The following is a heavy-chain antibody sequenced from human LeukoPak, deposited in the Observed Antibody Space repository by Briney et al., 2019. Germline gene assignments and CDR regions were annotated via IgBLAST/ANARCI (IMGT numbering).Heavy chain of an antibody. Sequence: VKPGGSLRLSCAASGFTFSSYSMNWVRQAPGKGLEWVSSISSSSSYIYYADSVKGRFTISRDNAKNLLYLQMNSLRAEDTGVYYCARDRFSCSSTSCYSYYYYGMDVWGQGTTVTVSS. CDR2: ISSSSSYI. CDR1: GFTFSSYS. J-gene: IGHJ6*02. CDR3: ARDRFSCSSTSCYSYYYYGMDV. V-gene: IGHV3-21*01. D-gene: IGHD2-2*02.